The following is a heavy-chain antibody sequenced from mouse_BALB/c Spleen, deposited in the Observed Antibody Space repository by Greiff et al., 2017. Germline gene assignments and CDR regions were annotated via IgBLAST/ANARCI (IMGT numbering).Heavy chain of an antibody. CDR1: GFTFSDYG. CDR2: ISNLAYSI. J-gene: IGHJ4*01. CDR3: ARGNWDGAMDY. Sequence: EVKLVESGGGLVQPGGSRKLSCAASGFTFSDYGMAWVRQAPGKGPEWVAFISNLAYSIYYADTVTGRFTISRENAKNTLYLEMSSLRSEDTAMYYCARGNWDGAMDYWGQGTSVTVSS. V-gene: IGHV5-15*02. D-gene: IGHD4-1*02.